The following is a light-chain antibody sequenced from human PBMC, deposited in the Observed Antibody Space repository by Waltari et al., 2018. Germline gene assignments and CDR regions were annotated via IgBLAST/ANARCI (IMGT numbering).Light chain of an antibody. CDR3: AAWDDSLSGTV. CDR2: RSY. V-gene: IGLV1-47*01. Sequence: QSVLTQPPSASGTPGQRVTISCSGSSSNVGSSYVYWYQHLPGTAPKLLIYRSYPRPSAVPDRFSGSKSGTSASLAISGLRSEDEADDYCAAWDDSLSGTVFGGGTKLTVL. CDR1: SSNVGSSY. J-gene: IGLJ3*02.